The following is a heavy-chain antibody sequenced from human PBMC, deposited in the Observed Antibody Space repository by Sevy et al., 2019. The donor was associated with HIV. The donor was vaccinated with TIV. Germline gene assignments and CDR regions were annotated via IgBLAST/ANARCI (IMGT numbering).Heavy chain of an antibody. Sequence: GGCLRLSCAGSGFSFRTNGMHWVRQAPGKGLDWVAVISKNGDYKSYADSVKGRFTISRDNSKNTLYLQMNSLRTEDTALYYCAKHSGYSIGWYPRFDPWGQGTLVCVSS. CDR1: GFSFRTNG. CDR3: AKHSGYSIGWYPRFDP. V-gene: IGHV3-30*18. J-gene: IGHJ5*02. CDR2: ISKNGDYK. D-gene: IGHD5-18*01.